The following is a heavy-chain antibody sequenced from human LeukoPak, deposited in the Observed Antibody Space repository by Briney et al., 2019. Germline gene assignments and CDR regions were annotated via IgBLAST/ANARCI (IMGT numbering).Heavy chain of an antibody. V-gene: IGHV3-7*01. J-gene: IGHJ4*02. Sequence: GGSLRLSCAASGFAFSTYWMDWVRQALGKGLEWVGNINQDGSVKHYVDSVRGRFTISRDNARNPVYLQMNALRVEDTAVYYCTRDFVFWGQGTLVTASS. D-gene: IGHD3-3*01. CDR3: TRDFVF. CDR2: INQDGSVK. CDR1: GFAFSTYW.